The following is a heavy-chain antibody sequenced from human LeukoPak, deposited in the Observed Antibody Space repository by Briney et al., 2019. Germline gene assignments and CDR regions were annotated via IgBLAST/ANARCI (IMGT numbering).Heavy chain of an antibody. Sequence: HPGESLRLSWAASGFTFSNYAMHWVRQVPGKGLDWLSLISGNGDNTDYAESVKGRFTVSRDNSKNTLYLQMNSLRAEDTAVYYCAKLYGVAVAADDAFDIWGQGTMVTVSS. CDR3: AKLYGVAVAADDAFDI. V-gene: IGHV3-43*02. CDR1: GFTFSNYA. J-gene: IGHJ3*02. CDR2: ISGNGDNT. D-gene: IGHD6-19*01.